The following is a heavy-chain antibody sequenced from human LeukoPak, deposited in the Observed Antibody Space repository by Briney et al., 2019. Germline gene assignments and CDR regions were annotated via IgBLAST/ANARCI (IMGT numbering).Heavy chain of an antibody. J-gene: IGHJ5*02. CDR3: ALYDSSGYYSDWFDP. CDR2: INPSGGST. V-gene: IGHV1-46*01. Sequence: ASVKVSCKASGYTFTSYYMHWVRQAPGQGLEWMGIINPSGGSTSYAQKFQGRVTMTRDTSTSIVYMELSSLRSEDTAVYYCALYDSSGYYSDWFDPWGQGTLVTVSS. CDR1: GYTFTSYY. D-gene: IGHD3-22*01.